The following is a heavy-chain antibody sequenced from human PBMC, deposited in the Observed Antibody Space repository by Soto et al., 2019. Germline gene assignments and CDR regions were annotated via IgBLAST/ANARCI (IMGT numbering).Heavy chain of an antibody. D-gene: IGHD6-13*01. J-gene: IGHJ6*02. CDR3: AKASLGIAAAGKRHGMDV. Sequence: GGSLRLSCAASGFTFSSYAMSWVRQAPGKGLEWVSAISGSGGSTYYADSVKGRFTISRDNSKNTLYLQMNSLRAEDTAVYYCAKASLGIAAAGKRHGMDVWGQGTTVTVSS. CDR2: ISGSGGST. CDR1: GFTFSSYA. V-gene: IGHV3-23*01.